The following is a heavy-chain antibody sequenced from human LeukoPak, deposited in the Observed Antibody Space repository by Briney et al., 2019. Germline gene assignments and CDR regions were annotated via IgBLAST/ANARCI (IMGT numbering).Heavy chain of an antibody. Sequence: GGSLRLSCAASGFTFSSYAMSWVRPAPGEGLEWVSAISGSGGSTYYADSVKGRFTISRDNSKNTLCLQMNSLRAEDTAVYYCAKDVVGATPLYYFGYWGQGTLVTVSS. CDR2: ISGSGGST. D-gene: IGHD1-26*01. J-gene: IGHJ4*02. CDR3: AKDVVGATPLYYFGY. V-gene: IGHV3-23*01. CDR1: GFTFSSYA.